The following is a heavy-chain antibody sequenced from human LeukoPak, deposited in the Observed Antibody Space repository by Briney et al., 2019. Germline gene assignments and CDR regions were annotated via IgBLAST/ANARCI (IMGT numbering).Heavy chain of an antibody. J-gene: IGHJ4*02. V-gene: IGHV3-48*01. D-gene: IGHD6-19*01. CDR1: GFIFSRDS. CDR2: INGGGSPI. CDR3: AKESSGGWYFDY. Sequence: GGSLRLSCAASGFIFSRDSMNWVRQAPGKGLEWVAYINGGGSPIYYADSVKGRFTISRDNSKNSLYLQMNSLRAEDTAVYYCAKESSGGWYFDYWGQGTLVTVAS.